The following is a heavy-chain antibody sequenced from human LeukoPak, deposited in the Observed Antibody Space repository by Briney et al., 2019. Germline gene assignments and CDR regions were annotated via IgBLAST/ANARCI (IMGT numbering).Heavy chain of an antibody. CDR1: GFTFSSYA. J-gene: IGHJ4*02. CDR2: ISYDGSNK. CDR3: TKVRSGSSNWALRVFDY. D-gene: IGHD4-11*01. V-gene: IGHV3-30-3*01. Sequence: GGSLRLSCAASGFTFSSYAMHWVRQAPGKGLEWLAVISYDGSNKNYADSVKGRFTISRDNSRNTLYLQMNSLRAEDTAVYYCTKVRSGSSNWALRVFDYWGQGALVTVSS.